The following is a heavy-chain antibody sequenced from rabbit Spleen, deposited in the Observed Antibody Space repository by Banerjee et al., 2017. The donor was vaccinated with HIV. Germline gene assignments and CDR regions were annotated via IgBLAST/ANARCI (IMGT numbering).Heavy chain of an antibody. D-gene: IGHD1-1*01. CDR3: AIDLFAVIGWNFNL. Sequence: EQLEDSGGGLVKPEGSLTLTCKASGGSLNDKDVMCWVRQAPGKGLEWIACINIVTGKSVYASWAKGRFTMSRPSSTTVTLQMASLTAADTATYFCAIDLFAVIGWNFNLLGPGTLVTVS. CDR1: GGSLNDKDV. J-gene: IGHJ4*01. CDR2: INIVTGKS. V-gene: IGHV1S45*01.